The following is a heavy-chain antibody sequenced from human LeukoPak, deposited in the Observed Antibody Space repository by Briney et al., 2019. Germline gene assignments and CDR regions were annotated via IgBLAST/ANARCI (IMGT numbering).Heavy chain of an antibody. J-gene: IGHJ4*02. V-gene: IGHV4-34*01. Sequence: SETLSLTCAVYGESFSGYYWSWIRQPPGKGLEWIGEINHSGSTNYNPPLKSRVTISVDTSKNQFSLKLSSVTAADTAVYYCARGNLFDYWGQGTLVTVSS. CDR2: INHSGST. CDR3: ARGNLFDY. CDR1: GESFSGYY. D-gene: IGHD1-14*01.